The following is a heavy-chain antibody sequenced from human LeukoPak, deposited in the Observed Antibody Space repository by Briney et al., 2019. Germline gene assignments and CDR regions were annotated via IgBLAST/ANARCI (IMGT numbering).Heavy chain of an antibody. CDR3: AREGGSRYFDWLFDP. V-gene: IGHV1-2*02. D-gene: IGHD3-9*01. CDR1: GYTFTGYY. CDR2: INPNSGGT. J-gene: IGHJ5*02. Sequence: ASVKVSCKASGYTFTGYYMHWVRQAPGQGLEWMGWINPNSGGTNYAQKFQGRVTMTRDTSISTAYMELGRLRSDDTAVYYCAREGGSRYFDWLFDPWGQGTLVTVSS.